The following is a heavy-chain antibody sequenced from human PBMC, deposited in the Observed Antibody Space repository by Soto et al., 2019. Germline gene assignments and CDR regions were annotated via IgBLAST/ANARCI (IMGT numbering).Heavy chain of an antibody. V-gene: IGHV3-33*01. D-gene: IGHD6-6*01. CDR2: IWYDGSNK. CDR1: GFTFSSYG. CDR3: ARDSGIFGSSSVYYGMDV. J-gene: IGHJ6*02. Sequence: PGGSLRLSCAASGFTFSSYGMHWVRQAPGKGLEWVAVIWYDGSNKYYADSVKGRFTISRDNSKNTLYLQMNSLRAEDTAVYYCARDSGIFGSSSVYYGMDVWGQGTTVTLSS.